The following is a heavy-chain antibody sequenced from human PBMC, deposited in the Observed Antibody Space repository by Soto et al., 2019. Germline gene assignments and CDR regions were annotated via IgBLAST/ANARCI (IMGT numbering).Heavy chain of an antibody. J-gene: IGHJ6*02. CDR1: GGSVSSGSYY. CDR2: IYYSGST. V-gene: IGHV4-61*01. D-gene: IGHD3-10*01. Sequence: SETLSLTCTVSGGSVSSGSYYWSWIRQPPGKGLEWIGYIYYSGSTNYNPSLKSRVTISVDTSKNQFSLKLSSVTAADTAVYYCARDRPKLLWFGELSPSYYGMDVWGQGTTVTVSS. CDR3: ARDRPKLLWFGELSPSYYGMDV.